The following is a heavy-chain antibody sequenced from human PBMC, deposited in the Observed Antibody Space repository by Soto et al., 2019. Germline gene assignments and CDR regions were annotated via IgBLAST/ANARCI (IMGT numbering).Heavy chain of an antibody. CDR3: ARDIFGGSYDFWH. CDR2: LSSDDKT. CDR1: GFIVSGIF. D-gene: IGHD3-3*01. V-gene: IGHV3-66*01. J-gene: IGHJ4*02. Sequence: GGSLRLSCAASGFIVSGIFMTWVRQVPGKGPEWVSTLSSDDKTYYADSVRGRFTISRDSSKNTLFLQMNTLRAKDTAVYHCARDIFGGSYDFWHGGQGTQVTVSS.